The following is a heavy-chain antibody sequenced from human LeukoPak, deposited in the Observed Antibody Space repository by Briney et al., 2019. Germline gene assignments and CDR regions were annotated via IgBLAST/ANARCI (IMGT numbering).Heavy chain of an antibody. CDR1: GGSISSGGDY. J-gene: IGHJ4*02. V-gene: IGHV4-31*03. Sequence: PQTLSLTCTVSGGSISSGGDYWSWIRQHPGKGLEWIGYIYYSGSTYYNPSLKSRVTISVDTSKNQFSLKLSSVTAADTAVYYCARTAASYCTNGVCPTEQDYRGQGTLVTVSS. CDR2: IYYSGST. CDR3: ARTAASYCTNGVCPTEQDY. D-gene: IGHD2-8*01.